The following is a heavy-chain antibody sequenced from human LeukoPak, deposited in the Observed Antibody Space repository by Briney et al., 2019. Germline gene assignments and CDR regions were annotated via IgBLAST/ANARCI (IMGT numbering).Heavy chain of an antibody. CDR1: GFTLSSYA. CDR3: AKAPVTTCSGAYCYPLDY. D-gene: IGHD2-15*01. Sequence: GGSLRLSCAASGFTLSSYAMSWVRQGPGKGLEWVSAISVSGNTYHADSVKGRFTISRDSSKSTLYLQMNSLRAEDAAVYYCAKAPVTTCSGAYCYPLDYWGQGTLVTVSS. CDR2: ISVSGNT. J-gene: IGHJ4*02. V-gene: IGHV3-23*01.